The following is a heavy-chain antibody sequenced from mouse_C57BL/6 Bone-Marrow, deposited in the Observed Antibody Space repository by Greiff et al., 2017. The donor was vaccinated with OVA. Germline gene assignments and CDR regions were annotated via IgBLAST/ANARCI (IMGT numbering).Heavy chain of an antibody. V-gene: IGHV1-15*01. J-gene: IGHJ2*01. CDR2: IDPETGGT. CDR3: TTFDY. Sequence: QLQQSGAELVRPGASVTLSCKASGYTFTAYEMPWVKQTPVHGLEWIGAIDPETGGTAYNQKFKGKAILTADKSSSTAYMELRSLTSEDSAVYYCTTFDYWGQGTTLTVSS. CDR1: GYTFTAYE.